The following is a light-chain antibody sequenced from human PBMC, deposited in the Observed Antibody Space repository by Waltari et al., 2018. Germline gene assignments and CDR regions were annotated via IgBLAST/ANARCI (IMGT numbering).Light chain of an antibody. CDR2: KAS. CDR3: QQYDTFSAT. V-gene: IGKV1-5*03. Sequence: DIQMTQSPSTLSASVGDRVTITCRASQSLSSWLAWYQQKPGKAPKLLIYKASYLESGVPSRFSGSGSGTEFTLTITSLQPDDFATYFCQQYDTFSATFGPGTTVEI. J-gene: IGKJ1*01. CDR1: QSLSSW.